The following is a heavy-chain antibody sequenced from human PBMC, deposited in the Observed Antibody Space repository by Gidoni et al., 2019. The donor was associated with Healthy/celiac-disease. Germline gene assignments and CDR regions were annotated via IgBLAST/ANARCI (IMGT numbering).Heavy chain of an antibody. Sequence: EVQLVESGGGLVKPGGSLRLSCAASGFTFSSYSMNWVRQAPGKGLEWVSSISSSSSYIYYADSVKGRFTISRDNAKNSLYLQMNSLRAEDTAVYYCARFRGYGADYYFDYWGQGTLVTVSS. CDR3: ARFRGYGADYYFDY. CDR2: ISSSSSYI. D-gene: IGHD4-17*01. CDR1: GFTFSSYS. V-gene: IGHV3-21*01. J-gene: IGHJ4*02.